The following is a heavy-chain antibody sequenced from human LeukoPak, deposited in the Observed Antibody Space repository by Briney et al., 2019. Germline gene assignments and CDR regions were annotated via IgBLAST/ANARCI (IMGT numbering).Heavy chain of an antibody. J-gene: IGHJ5*02. V-gene: IGHV3-74*01. Sequence: PGGSLRLSCAASGNYWMHWVRQAPGKGLVWVSHINSDGSWTSYADSVKGRFTISKDNAKNTVYLQMNSLRAEDTAVYYCARVVAATPWYNWFDPWGQGTLVTVSS. CDR2: INSDGSWT. D-gene: IGHD2-15*01. CDR1: GNYW. CDR3: ARVVAATPWYNWFDP.